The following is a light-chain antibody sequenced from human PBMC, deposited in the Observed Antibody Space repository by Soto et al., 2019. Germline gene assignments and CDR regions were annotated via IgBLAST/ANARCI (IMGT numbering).Light chain of an antibody. CDR2: DAS. CDR1: QSISSW. V-gene: IGKV1-5*01. Sequence: DIQMTQSPSTLSGSVGDRVTITCRASQSISSWLAWYQQKPGKAPKLLIYDASSLESGVPPRFSGSGSGTEFTLTISSLQPDDFATYYCQQYNSFTITFGQGTRLEIK. J-gene: IGKJ5*01. CDR3: QQYNSFTIT.